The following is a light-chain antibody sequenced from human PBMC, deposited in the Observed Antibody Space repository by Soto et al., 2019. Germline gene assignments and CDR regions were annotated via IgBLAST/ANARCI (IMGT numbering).Light chain of an antibody. CDR1: SSDVGAYNY. V-gene: IGLV2-14*01. CDR2: EVS. Sequence: QSALTQPASVSASPGQSITISCTGTSSDVGAYNYVSWYQQHPGKAPKLMIYEVSNRPSGVSNRFSGSKSGNTASLTISGLQAEDEADYYCGSYRTSSTLVFGGGTQLTVL. J-gene: IGLJ7*01. CDR3: GSYRTSSTLV.